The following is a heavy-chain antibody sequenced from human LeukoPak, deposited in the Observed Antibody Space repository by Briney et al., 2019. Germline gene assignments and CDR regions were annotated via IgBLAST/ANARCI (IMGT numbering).Heavy chain of an antibody. V-gene: IGHV3-15*01. D-gene: IGHD4-23*01. Sequence: GGSLRLSCAASGFTFSNAWMSWVRQAPGKGLEWVGRIKSKTDGGTTDYAAPVKGRFTISRDDSKNTLYLQMNSLRAEDTAVYYCAKDDYGGNPAGNAFDIWGQGTMVTVSS. J-gene: IGHJ3*02. CDR2: IKSKTDGGTT. CDR1: GFTFSNAW. CDR3: AKDDYGGNPAGNAFDI.